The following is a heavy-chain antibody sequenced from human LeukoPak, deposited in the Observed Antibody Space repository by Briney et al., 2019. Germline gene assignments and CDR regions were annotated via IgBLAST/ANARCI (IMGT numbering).Heavy chain of an antibody. CDR2: ISGSGGST. D-gene: IGHD3-22*01. CDR3: AKQGYYDSSGYPDY. Sequence: GGSLRLSCEVSGLSFRSYVMSWVRQAPGKGLEWVSGISGSGGSTYYADSVKGRFTISRDNSKNTLYLQMNSLRAEDTAVYYCAKQGYYDSSGYPDYWGQGTLVTVSS. J-gene: IGHJ4*02. CDR1: GLSFRSYV. V-gene: IGHV3-23*01.